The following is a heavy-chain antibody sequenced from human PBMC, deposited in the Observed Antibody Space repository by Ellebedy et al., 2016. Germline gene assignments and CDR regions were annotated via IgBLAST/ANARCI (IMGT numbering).Heavy chain of an antibody. CDR1: ELNLGNYF. CDR2: INGGGYTT. J-gene: IGHJ4*02. CDR3: RQGHYFDQ. Sequence: GGSLRLXXTASELNLGNYFMSWVRQAPGKGLEWVSTINGGGYTTSFADSVKGRFTVSRDNSKNTLYLQMNNLRVDDTALYYCRQGHYFDQWGQGALVTVSS. V-gene: IGHV3-23*01.